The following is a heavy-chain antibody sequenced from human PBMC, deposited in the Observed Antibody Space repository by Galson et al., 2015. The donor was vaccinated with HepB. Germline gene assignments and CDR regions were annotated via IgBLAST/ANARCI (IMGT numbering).Heavy chain of an antibody. CDR2: VYHSGSA. Sequence: LTCAVSGVSITGSNWWAWVRQPPGKGLEWIGEVYHSGSANYSPSLKSRVTISVDKSKNQMSLMVRSVTGADTAVYYCARAPFAYYSLVVWGHGTTVTVSS. D-gene: IGHD3-3*01. CDR3: ARAPFAYYSLVV. J-gene: IGHJ6*02. CDR1: GVSITGSNW. V-gene: IGHV4-4*02.